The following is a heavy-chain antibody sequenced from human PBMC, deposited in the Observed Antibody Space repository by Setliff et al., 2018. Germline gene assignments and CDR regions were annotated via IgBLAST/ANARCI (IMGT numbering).Heavy chain of an antibody. D-gene: IGHD6-25*01. V-gene: IGHV3-43D*03. CDR1: GFTFSSYA. CDR2: ISWDGGST. CDR3: VRDTTSGWMLTN. Sequence: GGSLRLSCAASGFTFSSYAMHWVRQAPGKGLEWVSLISWDGGSTYYADSVKGRFTISRDNSKNSLYLQMNSLRAEDTAVYYCVRDTTSGWMLTNWGQGTLVTVSS. J-gene: IGHJ4*02.